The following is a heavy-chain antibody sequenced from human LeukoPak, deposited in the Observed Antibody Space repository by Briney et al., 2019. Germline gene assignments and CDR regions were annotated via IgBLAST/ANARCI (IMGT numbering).Heavy chain of an antibody. V-gene: IGHV2-70*11. J-gene: IGHJ4*02. CDR3: ARTIGGYYDSSGYYFDY. CDR1: GFSLSTSGMC. D-gene: IGHD3-22*01. Sequence: SGPALVKPTQTLTLTCTFSGFSLSTSGMCVSWIRQPPGKALEWLARIDWDDDKYYSTSLKTRLTISKDTSKNQVVLTMTNMDPVDTATYYCARTIGGYYDSSGYYFDYWGQGTLVTVSS. CDR2: IDWDDDK.